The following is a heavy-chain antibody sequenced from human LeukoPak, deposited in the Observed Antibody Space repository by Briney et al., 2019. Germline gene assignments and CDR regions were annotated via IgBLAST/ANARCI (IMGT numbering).Heavy chain of an antibody. CDR2: ISSSGSTI. D-gene: IGHD3-10*02. Sequence: GGSLRLSCAASGFTFSSYGMHWVRQAPGKGLEWVSYISSSGSTIYYADSVKGRFTISRDNARNSLYLQMNSLRAEDTAVYYCAELGITMIGGVWGKGTTVTISS. J-gene: IGHJ6*04. V-gene: IGHV3-48*04. CDR1: GFTFSSYG. CDR3: AELGITMIGGV.